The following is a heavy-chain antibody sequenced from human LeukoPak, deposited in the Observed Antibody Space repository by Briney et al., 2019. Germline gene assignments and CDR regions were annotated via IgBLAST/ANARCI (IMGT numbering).Heavy chain of an antibody. CDR2: IWYDGSNK. V-gene: IGHV3-33*01. J-gene: IGHJ4*02. Sequence: GGPLRLSCAASGFTFSTYGMHWVRQAPGKGLEWVAVIWYDGSNKYFADYVKGRFTISRNKSKNTLYLQMNRLRAEDTAVYYCARGGGYGGSPAGYWGQGTQVTVSS. D-gene: IGHD4-23*01. CDR1: GFTFSTYG. CDR3: ARGGGYGGSPAGY.